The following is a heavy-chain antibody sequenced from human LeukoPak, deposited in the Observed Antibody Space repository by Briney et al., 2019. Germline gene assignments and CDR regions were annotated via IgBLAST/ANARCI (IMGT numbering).Heavy chain of an antibody. Sequence: ASVKVSCKASGGTFRNNTFSWVRQAPGQGLEWMGRINPNNGGTDYAQKFQGRVTMTRDTSISTASMELTRLTSDDTAVFYCAREWSYGDYYDYWGQGTLVTVSS. J-gene: IGHJ4*02. CDR3: AREWSYGDYYDY. CDR2: INPNNGGT. D-gene: IGHD4-17*01. V-gene: IGHV1-2*06. CDR1: GGTFRNNT.